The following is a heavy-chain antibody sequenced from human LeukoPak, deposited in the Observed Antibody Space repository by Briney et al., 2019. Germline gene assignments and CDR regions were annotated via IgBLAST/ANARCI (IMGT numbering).Heavy chain of an antibody. CDR2: IYSGGST. CDR1: GFTVSSNY. CDR3: ARDWYYDFWSGSSGASDY. D-gene: IGHD3-3*01. J-gene: IGHJ4*02. V-gene: IGHV3-66*01. Sequence: QTGGSLRLSCAASGFTVSSNYMSWVRQAPGKGLEWVSVIYSGGSTYYADSVKGRFTISRDNSKNTLYLQMNSLRAEDTAVYYCARDWYYDFWSGSSGASDYWGQGTLVTVSS.